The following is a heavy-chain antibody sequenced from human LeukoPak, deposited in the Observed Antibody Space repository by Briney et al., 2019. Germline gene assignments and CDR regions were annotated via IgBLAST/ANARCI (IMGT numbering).Heavy chain of an antibody. Sequence: GASVKVSCKASGYTFTSYDINWVRQATGQGLEWMGWMNPNSGNTGYAQKFQGRVTMTRNTSISTAYMELSSLRSEDTAVYYCARGDRYCSSTSCFENWFDPWGQGTLVTVSS. V-gene: IGHV1-8*01. CDR2: MNPNSGNT. D-gene: IGHD2-2*01. CDR1: GYTFTSYD. J-gene: IGHJ5*02. CDR3: ARGDRYCSSTSCFENWFDP.